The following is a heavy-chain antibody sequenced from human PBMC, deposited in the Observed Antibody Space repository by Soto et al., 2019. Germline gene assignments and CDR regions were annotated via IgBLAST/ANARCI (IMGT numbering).Heavy chain of an antibody. CDR1: GYTFVNYE. Sequence: QVQLVQSGAEVKKPGASVKVSCKASGYTFVNYEINWVRQATGQGLEWLGWMNPHSGDTFYAQKFQGRVTMTRDNSIRTAYMELSSLRSEETAVYYCARVGGNWNDDYFDYWGQGTLVTVSS. CDR2: MNPHSGDT. J-gene: IGHJ4*02. D-gene: IGHD1-1*01. CDR3: ARVGGNWNDDYFDY. V-gene: IGHV1-8*01.